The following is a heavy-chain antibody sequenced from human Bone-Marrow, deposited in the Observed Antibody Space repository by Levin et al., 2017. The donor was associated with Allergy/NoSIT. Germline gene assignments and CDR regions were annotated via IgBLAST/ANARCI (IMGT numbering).Heavy chain of an antibody. CDR3: ARDLRRCSSTACYDDAFDI. CDR1: GFTFSSYS. Sequence: HPGGSLRLSCAASGFTFSSYSMNWVRQAPGKGLEWISYITSGSSTIYYADSVKGRFTISRDNAKNSLFLQMNSLRAEDTAVYSCARDLRRCSSTACYDDAFDIWGQGTMVTVSS. J-gene: IGHJ3*02. D-gene: IGHD2-2*01. V-gene: IGHV3-48*01. CDR2: ITSGSSTI.